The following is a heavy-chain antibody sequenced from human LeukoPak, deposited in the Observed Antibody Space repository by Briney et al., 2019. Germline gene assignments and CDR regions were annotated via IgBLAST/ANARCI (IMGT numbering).Heavy chain of an antibody. CDR2: ILYDGSNK. D-gene: IGHD5-12*01. J-gene: IGHJ6*03. V-gene: IGHV3-30*01. Sequence: RGSLRLSSAAPGFTSSSYAMHSVRQAPGKGLEWVADILYDGSNKYYADSVKGRFTISRDNSKNTLYLQMNSLRAEHTAVYYCARDPSGYKQSYYDYTDVWGKGTTVTVSS. CDR1: GFTSSSYA. CDR3: ARDPSGYKQSYYDYTDV.